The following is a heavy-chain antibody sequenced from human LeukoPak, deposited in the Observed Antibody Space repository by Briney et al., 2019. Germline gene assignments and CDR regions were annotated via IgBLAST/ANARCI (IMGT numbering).Heavy chain of an antibody. V-gene: IGHV3-23*01. CDR1: GFTFTSYS. CDR3: ARDEIDHGANDY. J-gene: IGHJ4*02. D-gene: IGHD4-23*01. Sequence: PGGSLRLSCAASGFTFTSYSMSWVRQAPGKGLEWVSAISGSGRDSYYAESVRGRFTISRDNSKNTLYLQMNSLRDEDTAVYYCARDEIDHGANDYWGQGTLVTVSS. CDR2: ISGSGRDS.